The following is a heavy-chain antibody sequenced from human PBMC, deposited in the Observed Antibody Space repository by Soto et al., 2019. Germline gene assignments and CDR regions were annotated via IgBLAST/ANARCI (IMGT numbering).Heavy chain of an antibody. CDR3: AKSRDAYNFYFYYGMDV. Sequence: GGSLRLSCAASGFTFSNYGMHWARQTPGKGLEWVALILYDGSNKYYADSVKGRFTISRGNSKNTLYLQVSSLRAEDTAVYYCAKSRDAYNFYFYYGMDVWGQGTSVTVSS. V-gene: IGHV3-30*18. CDR1: GFTFSNYG. D-gene: IGHD1-1*01. J-gene: IGHJ6*02. CDR2: ILYDGSNK.